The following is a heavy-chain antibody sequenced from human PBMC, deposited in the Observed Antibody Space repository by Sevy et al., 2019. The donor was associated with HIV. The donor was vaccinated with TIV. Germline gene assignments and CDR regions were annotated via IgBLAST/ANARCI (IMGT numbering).Heavy chain of an antibody. CDR1: GYTFTGYY. Sequence: ASVKVSCTASGYTFTGYYMHWVRQAPGQGLEWMGWINPNSGGTNYAQKFQGRVTMTRDTSISTAYMELSRLRSDDTAVYYCARSAAAGNPNWFDPWGQGTLVTVSS. CDR2: INPNSGGT. D-gene: IGHD6-13*01. J-gene: IGHJ5*02. CDR3: ARSAAAGNPNWFDP. V-gene: IGHV1-2*02.